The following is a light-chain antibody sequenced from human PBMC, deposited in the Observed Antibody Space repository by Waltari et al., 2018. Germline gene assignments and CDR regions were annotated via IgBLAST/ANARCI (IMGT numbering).Light chain of an antibody. CDR3: QHYKNFPLT. CDR2: DAA. CDR1: EDINTW. Sequence: DVQMTQSPSTLSASVGDRVTITCRASEDINTWLAGYQQKPGKAPQLLISDAASLKSGVPSRFSGSGSGTDFTLTITSMQPDDFATYYCQHYKNFPLTFGGGTNVEV. J-gene: IGKJ4*01. V-gene: IGKV1-5*01.